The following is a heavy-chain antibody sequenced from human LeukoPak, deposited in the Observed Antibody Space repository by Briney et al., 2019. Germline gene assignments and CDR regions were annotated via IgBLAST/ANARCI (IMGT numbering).Heavy chain of an antibody. CDR1: GFPFSSYS. CDR3: TRAGGLVRGVHYYYYMDV. V-gene: IGHV3-48*01. J-gene: IGHJ6*03. CDR2: ITSYSSTI. Sequence: PGGSLRLSCAASGFPFSSYSMNWVRQAPGRGLEWVSYITSYSSTIYYADSVKGRFTISRDNSKNTLSLQMNSLRPDDTAVYYCTRAGGLVRGVHYYYYMDVWGKGTTVTISS. D-gene: IGHD3-10*01.